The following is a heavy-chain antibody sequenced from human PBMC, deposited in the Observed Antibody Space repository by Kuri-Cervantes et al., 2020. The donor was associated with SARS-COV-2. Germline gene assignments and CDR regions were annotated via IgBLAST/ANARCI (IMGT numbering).Heavy chain of an antibody. Sequence: ASVKVSCKTSGYIFNTYGISWVRQAPGRGLEWMGSINTYNGNTNYAQIIQGRVTMTTDTSTATAFMELRSLRSDDTAVYYCARLLSSTIFGVVIGYYMNVWGKGTTVTVSS. J-gene: IGHJ6*03. D-gene: IGHD3-3*01. V-gene: IGHV1-18*01. CDR1: GYIFNTYG. CDR3: ARLLSSTIFGVVIGYYMNV. CDR2: INTYNGNT.